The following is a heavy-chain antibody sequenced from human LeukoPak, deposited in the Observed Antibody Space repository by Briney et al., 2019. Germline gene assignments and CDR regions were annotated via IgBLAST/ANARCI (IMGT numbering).Heavy chain of an antibody. V-gene: IGHV1-18*01. CDR3: ARSYSSGWYRNWFDP. Sequence: GASVKVSCKASGGTFISYAISWVRQAPGQGLEWMGWISAYNGNTNYAQKLQGRVTMTTDTSTSTAYMELRSLRSDDTAVYYCARSYSSGWYRNWFDPWGQGTLVTVSS. J-gene: IGHJ5*02. CDR1: GGTFISYA. CDR2: ISAYNGNT. D-gene: IGHD6-19*01.